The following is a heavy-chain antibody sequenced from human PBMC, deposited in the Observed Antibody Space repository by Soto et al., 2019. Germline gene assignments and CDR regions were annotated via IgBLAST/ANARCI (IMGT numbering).Heavy chain of an antibody. Sequence: QVQLVQSGAEVKKPGASVKVSCKASGYTFTSYDINWVRQATGQGLEWMGWMNPNSGNTGYAQKFQGRVTMTRNTSMSTAYMELSSLSSEDTAVYYCARENCSGGSCSTDYWGQGTLVTVSS. J-gene: IGHJ4*02. CDR2: MNPNSGNT. V-gene: IGHV1-8*01. CDR3: ARENCSGGSCSTDY. D-gene: IGHD2-15*01. CDR1: GYTFTSYD.